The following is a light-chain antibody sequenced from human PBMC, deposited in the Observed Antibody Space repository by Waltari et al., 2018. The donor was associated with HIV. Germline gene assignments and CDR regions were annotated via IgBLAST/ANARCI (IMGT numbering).Light chain of an antibody. CDR3: QHYNTWPQT. V-gene: IGKV3-15*01. J-gene: IGKJ1*01. CDR2: GAS. Sequence: EIVMTQSPATLSVSPGERVTLSCRASQSVSSSLVWYQFKPGQAHRLLIHGASNRARGVAARFSGSGSGTEFTLTISSLQSEDVAVYYGQHYNTWPQTFGQGTKVEIK. CDR1: QSVSSS.